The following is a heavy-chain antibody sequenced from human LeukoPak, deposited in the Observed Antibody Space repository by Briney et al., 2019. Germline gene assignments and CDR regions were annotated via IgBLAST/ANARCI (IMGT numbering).Heavy chain of an antibody. Sequence: SETLSLTCAVYGGSFSGYYWSWIRQPPGKGLEWIGEINHSGSTNYNPSLKSRVTISVDTSKNQFSLKLSSVTAADTAVYYCARRRITMVRGVIRAPFDYWGQGTLVTVSS. J-gene: IGHJ4*02. D-gene: IGHD3-10*01. V-gene: IGHV4-34*01. CDR3: ARRRITMVRGVIRAPFDY. CDR2: INHSGST. CDR1: GGSFSGYY.